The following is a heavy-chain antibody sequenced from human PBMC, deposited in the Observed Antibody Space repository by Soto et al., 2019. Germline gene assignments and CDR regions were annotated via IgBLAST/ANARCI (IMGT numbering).Heavy chain of an antibody. CDR2: ISSSSSTI. V-gene: IGHV3-48*02. D-gene: IGHD2-15*01. CDR3: ARGEFGDIVAVVAATSNRYNWFDP. Sequence: PGGSLRLSCSVSGFTFSSYAMHWVRQAPGKGLEYVSAISSSSSTIYYADSVKGRFTISRDNAKNSLYLQMNSLRDEDTAVYYCARGEFGDIVAVVAATSNRYNWFDPWGQGTLVTVSS. CDR1: GFTFSSYA. J-gene: IGHJ5*02.